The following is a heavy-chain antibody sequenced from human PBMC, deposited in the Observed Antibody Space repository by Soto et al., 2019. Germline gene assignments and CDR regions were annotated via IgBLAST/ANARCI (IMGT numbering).Heavy chain of an antibody. CDR2: ISISSSYI. V-gene: IGHV3-21*01. Sequence: GCSLRMSCVASGFVFRGDSMNWVSQAPGKGLEWVSSISISSSYIYYADSVKGRFTISRDNAKNSLYLQMNSLRAENTAVYYCARDQGSCLVYYYFGMDVWGQGTTVTVSS. CDR1: GFVFRGDS. D-gene: IGHD3-9*01. J-gene: IGHJ6*02. CDR3: ARDQGSCLVYYYFGMDV.